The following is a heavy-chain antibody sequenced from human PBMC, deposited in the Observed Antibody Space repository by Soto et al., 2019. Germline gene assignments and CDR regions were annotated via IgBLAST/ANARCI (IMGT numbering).Heavy chain of an antibody. J-gene: IGHJ4*02. V-gene: IGHV1-18*01. CDR2: ISAYNGNT. CDR1: GYTFTSYG. CDR3: ARDRGSLVRGVTSGYFDY. Sequence: QVQLVQPGAEVKKPGASVKVSCKASGYTFTSYGISWVRQAPGQGLEWMGWISAYNGNTNYAQKLQGRVTMTTDTSTSTAYMERRSLGSDDTAVYYCARDRGSLVRGVTSGYFDYWGQGTLVTVSS. D-gene: IGHD3-10*01.